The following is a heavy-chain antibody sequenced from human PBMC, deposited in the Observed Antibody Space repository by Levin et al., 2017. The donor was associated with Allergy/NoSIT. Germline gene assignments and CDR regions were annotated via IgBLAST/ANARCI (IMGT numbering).Heavy chain of an antibody. V-gene: IGHV4-39*01. D-gene: IGHD2-2*01. J-gene: IGHJ6*03. CDR2: IYYTTST. CDR1: GGSITSSTYY. Sequence: TSETLSLTCSVSGGSITSSTYYWGWIRQPPGKGLEWIGSIYYTTSTYYNPSLRGRITVSVDTSKNQFSLKVNSVTAADTAVYYCARLPGPHAAGPYQYHYYYMDVWGKGTTVTVSS. CDR3: ARLPGPHAAGPYQYHYYYMDV.